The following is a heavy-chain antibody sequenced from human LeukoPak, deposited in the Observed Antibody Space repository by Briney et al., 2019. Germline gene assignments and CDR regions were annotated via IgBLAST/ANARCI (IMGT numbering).Heavy chain of an antibody. Sequence: PGGCLRLSCAASGFTFSDYYMSWIRQAPGKGLEWVSYISSSGSTIYYADSVKGRFTISRDNAKNSLYLQMNSLRAEDTAVYYCARVKRGPRSYFDYWGQGTLVTVSS. CDR3: ARVKRGPRSYFDY. V-gene: IGHV3-11*01. J-gene: IGHJ4*02. D-gene: IGHD3-10*01. CDR1: GFTFSDYY. CDR2: ISSSGSTI.